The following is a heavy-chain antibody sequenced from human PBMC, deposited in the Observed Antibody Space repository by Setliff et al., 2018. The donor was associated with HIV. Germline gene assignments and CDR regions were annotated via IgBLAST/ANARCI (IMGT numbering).Heavy chain of an antibody. CDR1: GYNFENYA. CDR3: ARGLYGDYGGDLNWLDP. D-gene: IGHD4-17*01. J-gene: IGHJ5*02. V-gene: IGHV7-4-1*02. CDR2: INANSGSP. Sequence: ASVKVSCKTSGYNFENYAINWVRQAPGQGLEWMGWINANSGSPTYAQAFTGRFFFSVDTAVATAYLQTNNLKTEDTAVYFCARGLYGDYGGDLNWLDPWGHGTRVTSPQ.